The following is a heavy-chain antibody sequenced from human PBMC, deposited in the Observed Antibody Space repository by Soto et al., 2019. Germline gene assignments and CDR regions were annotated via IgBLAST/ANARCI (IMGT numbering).Heavy chain of an antibody. J-gene: IGHJ4*02. Sequence: GGSLRLSCAASGFTFSDYYMSWIRQAPGKGLEWVSYISSSGSTIYYADSVKGRFTISRDNAKNSLYLQMNSLRAEDTAVYYCARDAHDFWSGYYTFDYWGQGTLVTVSS. CDR2: ISSSGSTI. V-gene: IGHV3-11*01. D-gene: IGHD3-3*01. CDR3: ARDAHDFWSGYYTFDY. CDR1: GFTFSDYY.